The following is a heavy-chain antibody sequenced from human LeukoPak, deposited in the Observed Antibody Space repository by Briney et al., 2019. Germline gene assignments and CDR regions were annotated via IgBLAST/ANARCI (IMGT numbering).Heavy chain of an antibody. CDR2: IYINGDT. V-gene: IGHV4-38-2*01. J-gene: IGHJ5*02. Sequence: PSETLSLTCALSGASRSDPYYWGWIRQPPERGVQWGGTIYINGDTFYNPSRKSRPTISEDPSKNPLSLRLTSVPAADAAIYYCARGYNWNGGGFDPWGQGALVTVSS. CDR3: ARGYNWNGGGFDP. D-gene: IGHD1-20*01. CDR1: GASRSDPYY.